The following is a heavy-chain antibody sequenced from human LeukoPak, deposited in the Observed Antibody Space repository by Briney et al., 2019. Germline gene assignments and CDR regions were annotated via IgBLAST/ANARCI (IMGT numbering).Heavy chain of an antibody. Sequence: PGGSLRLSCAASGFPFSSYGMHWVRQAPGKGLVWVAVLSYDGSNEYYADSVKGRFTISRDNSKNTLYLQMNSLRVEDTAVYYCAGSWFYRDYFEYWGQGTLVTVSS. J-gene: IGHJ4*02. D-gene: IGHD3-10*01. CDR2: LSYDGSNE. CDR3: AGSWFYRDYFEY. V-gene: IGHV3-30*03. CDR1: GFPFSSYG.